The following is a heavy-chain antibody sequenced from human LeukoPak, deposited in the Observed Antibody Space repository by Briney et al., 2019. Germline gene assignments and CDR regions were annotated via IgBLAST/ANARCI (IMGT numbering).Heavy chain of an antibody. V-gene: IGHV3-9*01. CDR1: GFTFDDYA. CDR2: ISWNSGSI. CDR3: AKDIRYDSSAYYDY. Sequence: PGRSLRLSCAASGFTFDDYAMHWVRQAPGKGLEWVSGISWNSGSIGYADSVKGRFTISRDNAKNSLYLQMNSLRAEDTALYYCAKDIRYDSSAYYDYWGQGTLVTVSS. J-gene: IGHJ4*02. D-gene: IGHD3-22*01.